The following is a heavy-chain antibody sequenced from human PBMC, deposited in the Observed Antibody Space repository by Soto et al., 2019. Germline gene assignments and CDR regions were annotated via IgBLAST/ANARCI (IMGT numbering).Heavy chain of an antibody. D-gene: IGHD3-3*01. CDR2: ISGNGART. Sequence: HPGGSLRLSCAASEFTFHTHAMSWVRQAPGKGLEWVSAISGNGARTYYADSVKGRFTISRDNSRNTVDLQMNSLRAEDTAIYYCATLLSVVIIEPLDFWGQGTLVTVSS. V-gene: IGHV3-23*01. CDR3: ATLLSVVIIEPLDF. J-gene: IGHJ4*02. CDR1: EFTFHTHA.